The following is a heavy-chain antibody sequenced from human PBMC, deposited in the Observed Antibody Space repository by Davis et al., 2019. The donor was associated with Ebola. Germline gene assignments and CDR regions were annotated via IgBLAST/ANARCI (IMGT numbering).Heavy chain of an antibody. CDR2: IYYSGST. J-gene: IGHJ3*02. Sequence: PSETLSLTCTVSGGSISSSSYYWGWIRQPPGKGLEWIGSIYYSGSTYYNPSLKSRVTISVDTSKNQFSLKLSSVTAADTAVYYCARHGPPHYYDSSGYYPWNFDIWGQGTMVTVSS. V-gene: IGHV4-39*01. D-gene: IGHD3-22*01. CDR3: ARHGPPHYYDSSGYYPWNFDI. CDR1: GGSISSSSYY.